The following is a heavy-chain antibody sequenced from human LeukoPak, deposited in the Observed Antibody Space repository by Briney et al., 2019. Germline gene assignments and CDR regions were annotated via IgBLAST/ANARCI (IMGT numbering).Heavy chain of an antibody. CDR2: IYYSGNT. Sequence: SETLSLTCIVSGGSISSTNYYWGWIRQPPGQELEWVGTIYYSGNTYYNPSLKSRVTVYVDTSKNQFSLKLSSVTAADTAVYYCAKIRERTGTTFDSWGQGTLVTVSS. D-gene: IGHD1-1*01. J-gene: IGHJ4*02. CDR3: AKIRERTGTTFDS. V-gene: IGHV4-39*01. CDR1: GGSISSTNYY.